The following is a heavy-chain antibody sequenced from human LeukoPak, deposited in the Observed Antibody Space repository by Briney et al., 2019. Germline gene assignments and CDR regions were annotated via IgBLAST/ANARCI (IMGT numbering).Heavy chain of an antibody. J-gene: IGHJ5*02. Sequence: GASVKVSCKASGYTFTGYYMHWVRQSPGQGLEWMGWINPSSGGTNYAQKFQGRVTMTRDTSISTAYMELSRLRSDDTAVYYCARPGHFGGGYWFDPWGQGTLVTVSS. CDR3: ARPGHFGGGYWFDP. CDR2: INPSSGGT. D-gene: IGHD3-3*01. CDR1: GYTFTGYY. V-gene: IGHV1-2*02.